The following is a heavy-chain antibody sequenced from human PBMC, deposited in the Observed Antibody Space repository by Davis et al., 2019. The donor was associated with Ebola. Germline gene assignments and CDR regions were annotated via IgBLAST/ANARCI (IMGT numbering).Heavy chain of an antibody. CDR2: ISAYNGNT. J-gene: IGHJ4*02. CDR1: GGTFSSYT. Sequence: ASVKVSCKASGGTFSSYTISWVRQAPGQGLEWMGWISAYNGNTNYAQKLQGRVTMTTDTSTSTAYMEVGSLRSDDTAVYYCARAQFPTTSDHWGQGTLVTVSS. D-gene: IGHD1-1*01. CDR3: ARAQFPTTSDH. V-gene: IGHV1-18*01.